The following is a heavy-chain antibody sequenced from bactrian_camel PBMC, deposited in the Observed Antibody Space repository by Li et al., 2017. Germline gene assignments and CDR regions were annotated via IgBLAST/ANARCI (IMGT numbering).Heavy chain of an antibody. CDR1: GGKFSSNP. Sequence: VQLVESGGGLVQPGGSLRLSCVVSGGKFSSNPMSWVRQAPGKGLEWVSHINSGGTSTYYADSVKGRFNISLDIAKNTMYLQMNSLKPEDTAVYYCAADELGLVLTMPRCGQAFDDNNYWGQGTQVTVS. CDR2: INSGGTST. V-gene: IGHV3S40*01. J-gene: IGHJ4*01. D-gene: IGHD6*01. CDR3: AADELGLVLTMPRCGQAFDDNNY.